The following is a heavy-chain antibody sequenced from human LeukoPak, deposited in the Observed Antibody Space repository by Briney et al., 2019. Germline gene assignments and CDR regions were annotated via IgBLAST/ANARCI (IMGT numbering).Heavy chain of an antibody. CDR2: IFPGDLDN. Sequence: GESLKISCKGSGYSFTSYWIGWVRQMPRKGLEWMGIIFPGDLDNRYSPSFQGQATISADKSISTAYLQWSSLKASDTAMYYCARQTSSSWKVLTNWFDPWGQGTLVTVSS. V-gene: IGHV5-51*01. CDR1: GYSFTSYW. CDR3: ARQTSSSWKVLTNWFDP. D-gene: IGHD6-13*01. J-gene: IGHJ5*02.